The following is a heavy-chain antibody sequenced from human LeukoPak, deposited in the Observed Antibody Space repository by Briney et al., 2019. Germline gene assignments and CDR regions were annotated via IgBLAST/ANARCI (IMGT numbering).Heavy chain of an antibody. CDR2: VYYSGTT. CDR1: GGSINSFY. CDR3: ARESTLMGHTQGDAFDI. J-gene: IGHJ3*02. D-gene: IGHD2-8*01. Sequence: ASETLSITCVVSGGSINSFYWSWIRQPPGKGLEWIGYVYYSGTTNYNPSLESRVTISVDTSKNQFSLKLYSVTAADTAVYYCARESTLMGHTQGDAFDIWGPGTMVTVSS. V-gene: IGHV4-59*01.